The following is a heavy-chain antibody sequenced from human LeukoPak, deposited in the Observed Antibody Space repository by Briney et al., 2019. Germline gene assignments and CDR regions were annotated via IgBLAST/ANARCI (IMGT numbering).Heavy chain of an antibody. V-gene: IGHV3-7*01. CDR1: GFTFSSYW. D-gene: IGHD3-22*01. CDR2: IKQDGSEK. CDR3: ARGGDYYDSSGYYYMVY. Sequence: GGSLRLSCAASGFTFSSYWMSWVRQAPGKGLEWVANIKQDGSEKYYVDSVKGRFTISRENAKNSLYLQMNSLRAEDTAVYYCARGGDYYDSSGYYYMVYWGQGTLVTVSS. J-gene: IGHJ4*02.